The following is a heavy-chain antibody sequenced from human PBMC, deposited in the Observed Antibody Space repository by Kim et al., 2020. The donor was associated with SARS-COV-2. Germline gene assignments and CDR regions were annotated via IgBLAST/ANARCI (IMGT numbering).Heavy chain of an antibody. Sequence: GGSLRLSCAASGFSFSSYAMHWVRQAPGKGLEWVAVISYDGSNKYYADSVKGRFTISRDNSKNTLYLQMNSLRAADTAVYYCARDGRQLVGGVFDYGGQGTLVTFSS. CDR2: ISYDGSNK. CDR3: ARDGRQLVGGVFDY. D-gene: IGHD6-6*01. J-gene: IGHJ4*02. V-gene: IGHV3-30-3*01. CDR1: GFSFSSYA.